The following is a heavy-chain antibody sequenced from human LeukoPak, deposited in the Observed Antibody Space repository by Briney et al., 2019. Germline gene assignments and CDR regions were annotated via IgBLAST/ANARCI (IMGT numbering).Heavy chain of an antibody. J-gene: IGHJ4*02. CDR3: AVSGHSGWRGDY. CDR2: IYYSGST. CDR1: GGSISSYY. Sequence: PSETLSLTCTASGGSISSYYWSWIRQPPGKGLEWIGYIYYSGSTNYNPSLKSRVTISVDTSKNQFSLKLSSVTAADTAVYYRAVSGHSGWRGDYWGRGTLVTVSS. V-gene: IGHV4-59*01. D-gene: IGHD6-19*01.